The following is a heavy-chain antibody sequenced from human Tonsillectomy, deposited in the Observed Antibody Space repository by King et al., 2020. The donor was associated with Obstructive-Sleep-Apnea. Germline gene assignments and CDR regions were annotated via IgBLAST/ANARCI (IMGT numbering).Heavy chain of an antibody. J-gene: IGHJ4*02. CDR3: ATSRVFDY. CDR1: GFTFGDVY. CDR2: ISEIGHDI. Sequence: VQLVESGGNVVKPGGSLRLSCRASGFTFGDVYMNWIRQCPERGLEWIACISEIGHDIHYAASVEGRFTISRDNAQNTLYLHMNSLTGEDTAIYYCATSRVFDYWGQGTQVTVSS. V-gene: IGHV3-11*01.